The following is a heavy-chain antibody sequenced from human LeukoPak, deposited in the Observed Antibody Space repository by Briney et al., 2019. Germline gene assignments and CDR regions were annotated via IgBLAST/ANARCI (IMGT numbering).Heavy chain of an antibody. Sequence: SETLSLTCNVSGVSVSTSHWNWIRQRPGKGLEWIGCLSYTGKTDYNPSLKSRVSISLGSSNNHFSLKLTSVTAADMAVYYCSEGYFEPFDHWGQGILVTVSS. CDR1: GVSVSTSH. CDR2: LSYTGKT. D-gene: IGHD2/OR15-2a*01. J-gene: IGHJ4*02. CDR3: SEGYFEPFDH. V-gene: IGHV4-59*02.